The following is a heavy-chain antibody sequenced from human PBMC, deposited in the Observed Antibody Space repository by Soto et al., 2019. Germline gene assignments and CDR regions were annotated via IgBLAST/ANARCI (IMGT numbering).Heavy chain of an antibody. V-gene: IGHV5-51*01. Sequence: GESLKISCRASGYSFTVYWIGWARQMPGKGLEWMGIIYPGEYDVRYSPPFQGQVTISADKSITTAYLQWSSLKASDTAMYFCARQYGSGSYDYWGQGTLVTVSS. D-gene: IGHD3-10*01. J-gene: IGHJ4*02. CDR2: IYPGEYDV. CDR3: ARQYGSGSYDY. CDR1: GYSFTVYW.